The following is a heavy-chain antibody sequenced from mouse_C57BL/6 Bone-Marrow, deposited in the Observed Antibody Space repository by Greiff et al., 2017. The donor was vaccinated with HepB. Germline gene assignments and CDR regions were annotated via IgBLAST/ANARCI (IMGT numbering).Heavy chain of an antibody. CDR2: IYPGGGYT. J-gene: IGHJ4*01. Sequence: VHLVESGAELVRPGTSVKMSCKASGYTFTNYWIGWAKQRPGHGLEWIGDIYPGGGYTNYNEKFKGKATLTADKSSSTAYMQFSSLTSEDSAIYYCARQGAVVPYAMDYWGQGTTVTVSS. V-gene: IGHV1-63*01. D-gene: IGHD1-1*01. CDR1: GYTFTNYW. CDR3: ARQGAVVPYAMDY.